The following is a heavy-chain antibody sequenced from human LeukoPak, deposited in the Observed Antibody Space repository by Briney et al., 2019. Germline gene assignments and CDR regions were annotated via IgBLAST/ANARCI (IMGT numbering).Heavy chain of an antibody. CDR3: ASGAVAGIGFDY. V-gene: IGHV1-8*01. Sequence: ASVKVSCKASGLTFTSYDINWVRQASGQGLEWMGWMNPNNGNTGYAQKFQGRVTMTRDTSISTAYMELRGLRSEDTAVYYCASGAVAGIGFDYWGQGTLVTVSS. CDR2: MNPNNGNT. J-gene: IGHJ4*02. CDR1: GLTFTSYD. D-gene: IGHD6-19*01.